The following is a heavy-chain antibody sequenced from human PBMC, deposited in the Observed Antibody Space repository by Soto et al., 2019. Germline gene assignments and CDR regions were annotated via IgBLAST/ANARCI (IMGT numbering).Heavy chain of an antibody. J-gene: IGHJ6*02. CDR3: ARQVPPLAYYYYYGMDV. V-gene: IGHV4-39*01. D-gene: IGHD3-10*01. Sequence: PSETLSLTCTVSGGSISSSSYYWGWIRQPPGKGLEWIGSIYYSGSTYYNPSLKSRVTISVATSKNQFSLKLSSVTAADTAVYYCARQVPPLAYYYYYGMDVWGQGTTVTVSS. CDR2: IYYSGST. CDR1: GGSISSSSYY.